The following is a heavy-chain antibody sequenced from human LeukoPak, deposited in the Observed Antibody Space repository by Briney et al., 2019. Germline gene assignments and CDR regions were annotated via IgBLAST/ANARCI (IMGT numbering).Heavy chain of an antibody. CDR1: GFTFSTYG. J-gene: IGHJ4*02. D-gene: IGHD5-12*01. CDR2: IWYDGSNK. V-gene: IGHV3-33*01. Sequence: PGGSLRLSCAASGFTFSTYGMHWVRQAPGKGLEWVAVIWYDGSNKYYIDSVRGRFTISRDNSRNTLYLQMNSLRAEDTAVYYCARGLDSGYDFGYWGQGTLVTVSS. CDR3: ARGLDSGYDFGY.